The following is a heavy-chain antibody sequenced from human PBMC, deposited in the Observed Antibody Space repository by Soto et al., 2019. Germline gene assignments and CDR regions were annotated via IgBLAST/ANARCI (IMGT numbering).Heavy chain of an antibody. D-gene: IGHD2-15*01. CDR1: GFTFGDSY. V-gene: IGHV3-11*06. CDR2: ISPGSRYP. CDR3: VRGGGGGLFDP. J-gene: IGHJ5*02. Sequence: QVQLVESGGGLVPPGGFLRLSCAGSGFTFGDSYMSWIRQAPGKGLEWLSYISPGSRYPAYADSVKGRFTISRDNAKRSLYLQMTSLTAEDTAIYYCVRGGGGGLFDPWGQGTMVTVSS.